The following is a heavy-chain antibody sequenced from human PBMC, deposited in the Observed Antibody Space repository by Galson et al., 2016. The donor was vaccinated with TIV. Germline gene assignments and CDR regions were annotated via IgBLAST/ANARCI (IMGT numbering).Heavy chain of an antibody. CDR3: AKVAATSDGFDV. V-gene: IGHV1-2*04. J-gene: IGHJ3*01. D-gene: IGHD2-15*01. CDR1: GYTFTDYY. CDR2: INPNSGGT. Sequence: QSGAEVKKPGESLKISCKASGYTFTDYYIHWVRQAPGHGLAWMGWINPNSGGTLFARKLQGWVTLTRDTSINTAYMELSRLKSDDTAVYYCAKVAATSDGFDVWGQGTMVTVAS.